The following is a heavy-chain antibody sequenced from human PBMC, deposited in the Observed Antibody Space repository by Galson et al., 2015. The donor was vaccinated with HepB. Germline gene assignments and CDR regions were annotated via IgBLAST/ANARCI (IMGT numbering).Heavy chain of an antibody. V-gene: IGHV3-21*01. D-gene: IGHD6-19*01. CDR1: GFTFSSYS. J-gene: IGHJ6*02. CDR2: ISSSSSYI. CDR3: ARDPSSGWYYYYGMDV. Sequence: SLRLSCAASGFTFSSYSMNWVRQAPGKGLEWVSSISSSSSYIYYADSVKGRFTISRDNAKNSLYLQMNSLRAEDTAVYYCARDPSSGWYYYYGMDVWGQGTTVTVSS.